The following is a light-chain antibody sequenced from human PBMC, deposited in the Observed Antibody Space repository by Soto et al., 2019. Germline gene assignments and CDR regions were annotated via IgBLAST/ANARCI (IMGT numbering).Light chain of an antibody. J-gene: IGKJ1*01. CDR3: HQYKTYWT. CDR2: KAS. CDR1: QSISSW. V-gene: IGKV1-5*03. Sequence: DIQMTQSPSTLSASVGDRVTITWRASQSISSWLAWYQQKPGKAPKLLIYKASSLQSGVPSRFSGSGSGTEFPLTSSSLQPDDFATYYCHQYKTYWTFGHGTKVEMK.